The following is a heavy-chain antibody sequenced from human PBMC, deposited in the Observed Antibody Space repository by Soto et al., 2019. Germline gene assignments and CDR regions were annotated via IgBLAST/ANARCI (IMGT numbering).Heavy chain of an antibody. CDR1: GGSFSSDA. D-gene: IGHD2-21*02. V-gene: IGHV1-69*06. CDR3: AREVVTQTTLGYLDF. CDR2: IIPMFDTT. Sequence: QVHLVQSGPEVREPGSSVKASCKASGGSFSSDAITWVRQAPGQGLEWIGEIIPMFDTTNYAPEFQGRVTITEDTATTTVYMEVNRLTPDDTAVYYCAREVVTQTTLGYLDFCGQGALVTVSS. J-gene: IGHJ4*02.